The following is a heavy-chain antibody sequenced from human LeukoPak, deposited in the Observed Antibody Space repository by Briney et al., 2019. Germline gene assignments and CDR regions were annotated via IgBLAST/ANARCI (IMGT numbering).Heavy chain of an antibody. CDR1: GYTFTSYA. Sequence: ASVKVSCKASGYTFTSYAMHWVRQAPGQGLEWMGWINPNSGGTNYAQKFQGWVTMTRDTSISTAYMELSRLRSDDTAVYYCARDSSSTSHYYYGMDVWGQGTTVTVSS. J-gene: IGHJ6*02. D-gene: IGHD2-2*01. CDR2: INPNSGGT. V-gene: IGHV1-2*04. CDR3: ARDSSSTSHYYYGMDV.